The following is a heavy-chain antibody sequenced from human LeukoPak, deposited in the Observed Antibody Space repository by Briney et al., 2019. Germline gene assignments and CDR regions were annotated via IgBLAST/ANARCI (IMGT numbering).Heavy chain of an antibody. V-gene: IGHV1-18*01. J-gene: IGHJ6*03. CDR2: ISAYNGNT. CDR3: ARYVAVAGTGLANYYYMDV. D-gene: IGHD6-19*01. CDR1: GYTFTSYG. Sequence: AASVKVSCKTSGYTFTSYGISWVRQAPGQGLEWMGWISAYNGNTNYAQKLQGRVTMTTDTSTSTAYMELRSLRSDDTAVYYCARYVAVAGTGLANYYYMDVWGKGTTVTVSS.